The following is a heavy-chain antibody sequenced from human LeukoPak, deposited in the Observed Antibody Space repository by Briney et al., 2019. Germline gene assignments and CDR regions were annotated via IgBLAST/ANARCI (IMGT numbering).Heavy chain of an antibody. J-gene: IGHJ4*02. D-gene: IGHD1-1*01. Sequence: PSETLSLTCAVYGGSFSGYYWSWIRQPPRKGLEWIGEINHSGSTNYNPSLKSRVTISVDTSKNQFSLKLSSVTAADTAVYYCARGLPGVLDYWGQGTLVTVSS. CDR2: INHSGST. CDR1: GGSFSGYY. V-gene: IGHV4-34*01. CDR3: ARGLPGVLDY.